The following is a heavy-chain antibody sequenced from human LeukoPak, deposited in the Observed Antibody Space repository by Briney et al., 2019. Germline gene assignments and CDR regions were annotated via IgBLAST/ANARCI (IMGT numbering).Heavy chain of an antibody. D-gene: IGHD5-18*01. Sequence: SETLSLTCTVSGASISGYYWSWLRQPPGRGLEWIGEINHSGSTNYNPSLKSRVTISVDTPKNQFSLKLSSVTAADTAVYYCARGGPNTAMVTWYYYYGMDVWGQGTTVTVSS. V-gene: IGHV4-34*01. J-gene: IGHJ6*02. CDR1: GASISGYY. CDR2: INHSGST. CDR3: ARGGPNTAMVTWYYYYGMDV.